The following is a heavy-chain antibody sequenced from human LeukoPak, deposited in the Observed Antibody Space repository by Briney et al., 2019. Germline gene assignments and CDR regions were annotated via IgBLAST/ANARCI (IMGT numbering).Heavy chain of an antibody. CDR1: GFTFSSYE. CDR2: ISSSGSTI. D-gene: IGHD3-22*01. J-gene: IGHJ4*02. CDR3: VRALSPVYYYDSSGY. Sequence: PGGSLRLSCAASGFTFSSYEMNWVRQAPGKGLEWVSYISSSGSTIYYADSVKGRFTISRDNAKNSLYLQMNSLRAEDTAVYYCVRALSPVYYYDSSGYWGQGTLVAVSS. V-gene: IGHV3-48*03.